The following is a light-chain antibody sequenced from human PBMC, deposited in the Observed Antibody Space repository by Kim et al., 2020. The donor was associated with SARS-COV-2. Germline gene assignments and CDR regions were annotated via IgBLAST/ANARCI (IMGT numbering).Light chain of an antibody. Sequence: PGTATNIPCSGDELGDKFVFWVQPKAGQSPVLVILQEIKRPSGVPGRVSGSSSGNTATLTISGTQASDEADYYWQAWDSGTFVVFGGGTQLTVL. CDR2: QEI. CDR3: QAWDSGTFVV. V-gene: IGLV3-1*01. CDR1: ELGDKF. J-gene: IGLJ3*02.